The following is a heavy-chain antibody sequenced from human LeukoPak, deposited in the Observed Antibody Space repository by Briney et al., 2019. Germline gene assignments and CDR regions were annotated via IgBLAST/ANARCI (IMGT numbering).Heavy chain of an antibody. CDR1: GFTFSNYN. V-gene: IGHV3-48*01. CDR2: ISSSGRSI. Sequence: GGSLRLSCAASGFTFSNYNMNWLRQAPGKGLEWVSHISSSGRSIYYADSVRGRFTTSRDNVWNSLYLQMNSLRAEDTAVYYCARRITISGVGYMDVWGKGTTVTVST. D-gene: IGHD3-3*01. CDR3: ARRITISGVGYMDV. J-gene: IGHJ6*04.